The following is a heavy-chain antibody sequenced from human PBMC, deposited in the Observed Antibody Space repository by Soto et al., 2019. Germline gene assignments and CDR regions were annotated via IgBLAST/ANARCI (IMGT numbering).Heavy chain of an antibody. Sequence: SETLSLTCTVSGGSISSYYWSWIRQPPGKGLEWIGYIYYSGSTNYSPSLKSRVTISVDTSKNQFSLKLSSVTAADTAVYYCARTGYSYGYYYYYGMDVWGQGTTVTVSS. CDR1: GGSISSYY. CDR3: ARTGYSYGYYYYYGMDV. J-gene: IGHJ6*02. V-gene: IGHV4-59*01. CDR2: IYYSGST. D-gene: IGHD5-18*01.